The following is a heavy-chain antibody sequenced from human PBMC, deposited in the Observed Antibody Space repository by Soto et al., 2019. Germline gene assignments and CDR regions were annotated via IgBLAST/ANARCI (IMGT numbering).Heavy chain of an antibody. V-gene: IGHV4-4*02. Sequence: SETLSLTCAVSGGSISSSNWWSWVRQPPGKGLEWIGEIYHSGSTNYNPSLKSRVTISVDKSKNQFSLKLSSVTAADTAVYYCARLWFGESTRDYYYYYGVDVWGQGTTVTVSS. CDR2: IYHSGST. J-gene: IGHJ6*02. CDR3: ARLWFGESTRDYYYYYGVDV. D-gene: IGHD3-10*01. CDR1: GGSISSSNW.